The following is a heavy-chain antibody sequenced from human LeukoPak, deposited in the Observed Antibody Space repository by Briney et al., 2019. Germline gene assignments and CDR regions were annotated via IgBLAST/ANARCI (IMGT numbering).Heavy chain of an antibody. J-gene: IGHJ4*02. CDR1: GLIISNDW. V-gene: IGHV3-15*01. CDR2: VKSKSAGETT. CDR3: TLIQGWGSGSYYRDF. Sequence: KPGGSLRLSCAASGLIISNDWMSWVRQAPGKGLEWVARVKSKSAGETTDYAAPVKGRFTISRDDSKNTLYLQMNSLKTEGTAVYYCTLIQGWGSGSYYRDFWGQGTLVTVSS. D-gene: IGHD3-10*01.